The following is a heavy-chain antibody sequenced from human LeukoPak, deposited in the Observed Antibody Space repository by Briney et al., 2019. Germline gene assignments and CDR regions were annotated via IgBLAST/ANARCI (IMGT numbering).Heavy chain of an antibody. CDR3: ARDSPLLTV. J-gene: IGHJ4*02. CDR1: GFTFGDYY. Sequence: GGSLRLSCAASGFTFGDYYMTWIRQAPGKGLEWVSYITGSGTTINYADSVKGRFTISRDNAKSALYLQMNSLRAEDTATYYCARDSPLLTVWGQGTLVTVSS. CDR2: ITGSGTTI. D-gene: IGHD3-9*01. V-gene: IGHV3-11*01.